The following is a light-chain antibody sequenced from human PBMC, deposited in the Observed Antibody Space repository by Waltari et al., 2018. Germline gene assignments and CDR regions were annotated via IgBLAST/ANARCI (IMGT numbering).Light chain of an antibody. J-gene: IGLJ1*01. CDR2: DVY. CDR1: SSDIGEYNI. CDR3: CSYAGTTTYV. V-gene: IGLV2-23*02. Sequence: QSALTQPASGSGSPGQAITSSCTGTSSDIGEYNIVSWYQQHPGTAPKLIISDVYKRPSGVSSRFSGSKSYNTASLTISVLQSEDEADDYGCSYAGTTTYVFGTGTKVTVL.